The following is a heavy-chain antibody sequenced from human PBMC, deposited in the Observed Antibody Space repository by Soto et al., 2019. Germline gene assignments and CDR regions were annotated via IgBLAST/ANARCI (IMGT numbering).Heavy chain of an antibody. J-gene: IGHJ3*02. Sequence: PGGSLRLSCEASGFIFSRFYMGWVRQAPGKGLEWVANIKQDGSERYYADSVKGRFTISRDNAKNTLYLQMNSLRAEDTAVYYCAKDGEDIVVVVAATGAFDIWGQGTMVTVSS. D-gene: IGHD2-15*01. V-gene: IGHV3-7*03. CDR2: IKQDGSER. CDR3: AKDGEDIVVVVAATGAFDI. CDR1: GFIFSRFY.